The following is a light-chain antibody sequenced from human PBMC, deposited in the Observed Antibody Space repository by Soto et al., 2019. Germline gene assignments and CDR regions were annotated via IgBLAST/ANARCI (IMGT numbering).Light chain of an antibody. CDR1: QSVSGW. Sequence: DIQMTQSPSSLSASVGDRVTVTCRASQSVSGWLAWYQQKPGEAPKLLIYDASALPRGVPSRFSGSGSGTEFILTIGSLQPDDSATYHCQHYGGLWTFGQGTKVDNK. J-gene: IGKJ1*01. CDR3: QHYGGLWT. V-gene: IGKV1-5*01. CDR2: DAS.